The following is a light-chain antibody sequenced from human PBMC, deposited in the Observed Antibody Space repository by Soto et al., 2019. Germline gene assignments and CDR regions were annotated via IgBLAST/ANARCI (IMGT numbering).Light chain of an antibody. CDR2: DAS. CDR3: QQYGSSPRT. CDR1: QSVSSSC. V-gene: IGKV3-20*01. J-gene: IGKJ1*01. Sequence: EIVMTQSPATLSVSPGESATLSCRASQSVSSSCLAWYQQKPGQAPRLLIYDASSRATGIPDRFSGSGSGTDFTLTISRLEPEDFAMYYCQQYGSSPRTFGQGTKVDIK.